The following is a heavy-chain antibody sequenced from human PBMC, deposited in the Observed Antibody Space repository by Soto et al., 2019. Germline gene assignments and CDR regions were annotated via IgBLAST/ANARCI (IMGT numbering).Heavy chain of an antibody. CDR2: IYPGDSES. D-gene: IGHD5-18*01. Sequence: EVQLVQSGAEVKKPGESLKISCKGSGYNFTSYWIGWVRQMPGKGLEWMGIIYPGDSESRYSPAFQGQVTMSADKSISTAYLRWSSLKASDTAMYYCARRSAGYRYGDWGKGTLVTVSS. CDR3: ARRSAGYRYGD. CDR1: GYNFTSYW. J-gene: IGHJ4*02. V-gene: IGHV5-51*03.